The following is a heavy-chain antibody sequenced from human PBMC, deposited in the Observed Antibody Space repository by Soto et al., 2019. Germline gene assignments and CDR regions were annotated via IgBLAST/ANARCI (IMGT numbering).Heavy chain of an antibody. CDR2: INPNSGGA. D-gene: IGHD5-12*01. CDR3: ARSGGGYDSGDS. J-gene: IGHJ4*02. Sequence: QVQLVQSGAEVKKPGASVKVSCKASGYTFIGYYIHWVRQAPGQGLEWMGWINPNSGGAKYSQKFQAWVTMTSDTSISTAYMAMSRLKSDDTAVDYCARSGGGYDSGDSWGQGPLVTVPS. V-gene: IGHV1-2*04. CDR1: GYTFIGYY.